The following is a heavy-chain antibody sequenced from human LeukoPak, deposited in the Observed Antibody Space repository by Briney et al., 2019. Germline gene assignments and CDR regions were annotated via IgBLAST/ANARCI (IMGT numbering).Heavy chain of an antibody. CDR1: GFTFGDYA. J-gene: IGHJ4*02. V-gene: IGHV3-49*03. Sequence: GRSLRLSCTASGFTFGDYAMSWFRQAPGKGLEWVGFIRSKVYGGTTEYAASVKGRFTISRDDSKSIAYLQMNSLKSEDTAVYYCVRYSGDADYWGQGTLVTVSS. D-gene: IGHD5-12*01. CDR3: VRYSGDADY. CDR2: IRSKVYGGTT.